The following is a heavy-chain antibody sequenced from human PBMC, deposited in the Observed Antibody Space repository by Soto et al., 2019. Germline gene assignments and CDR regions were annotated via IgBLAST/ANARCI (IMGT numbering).Heavy chain of an antibody. J-gene: IGHJ4*02. CDR2: ISYDGSNK. D-gene: IGHD2-15*01. CDR3: AKDGTEWSGGSCGFDY. Sequence: PGGSLRLSCASSGFTFSSYGMHWVRQAPGKGLEWVAVISYDGSNKYYADSVKGRFTISRDNSKNTLYLQMNSLRAEDTAVYYCAKDGTEWSGGSCGFDYWGQGTLVTVSS. CDR1: GFTFSSYG. V-gene: IGHV3-30*18.